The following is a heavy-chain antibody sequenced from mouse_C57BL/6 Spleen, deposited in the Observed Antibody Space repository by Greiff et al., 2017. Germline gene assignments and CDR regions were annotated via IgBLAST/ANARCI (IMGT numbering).Heavy chain of an antibody. Sequence: VQLQQSGAELVRPGASVKLSCKASGYNIKDYYMHWVKQRPEQGLEWIGRIDPEDGDTDYAQKFKGKATMTADTTSNTAYLQLSSLTSEDSAVYYCTTFDYDWFAYWGQGTLVTVSA. CDR1: GYNIKDYY. D-gene: IGHD2-4*01. CDR2: IDPEDGDT. J-gene: IGHJ3*01. V-gene: IGHV14-1*01. CDR3: TTFDYDWFAY.